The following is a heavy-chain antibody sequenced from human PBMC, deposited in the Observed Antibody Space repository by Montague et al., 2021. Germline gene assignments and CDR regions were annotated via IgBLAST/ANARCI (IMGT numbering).Heavy chain of an antibody. CDR1: GASISDYY. Sequence: SETLSLTCSVSGASISDYYWSWIWQPPGKGLEWIGYIYYSRRTNYNPSLTSRVTISVDTSKNQFSLKLSSVTAADTAFYYCAVANPYYYYGMDVWGQGTTVTVSS. CDR3: AVANPYYYYGMDV. J-gene: IGHJ6*02. D-gene: IGHD1-14*01. CDR2: IYYSRRT. V-gene: IGHV4-59*01.